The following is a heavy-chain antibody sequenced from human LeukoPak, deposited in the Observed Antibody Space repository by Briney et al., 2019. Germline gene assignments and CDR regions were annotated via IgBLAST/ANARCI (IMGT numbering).Heavy chain of an antibody. Sequence: ASVKVSCTASGGTFSSYAISWVRQAPGQGLEWMGGIIPIFGTANYAQKFQGRVTITADESTSTAYMELSSLRSEDTAVYYCARGPRGESYYYGMDVWGQGTTVTVSS. CDR3: ARGPRGESYYYGMDV. D-gene: IGHD3-10*01. J-gene: IGHJ6*02. V-gene: IGHV1-69*13. CDR2: IIPIFGTA. CDR1: GGTFSSYA.